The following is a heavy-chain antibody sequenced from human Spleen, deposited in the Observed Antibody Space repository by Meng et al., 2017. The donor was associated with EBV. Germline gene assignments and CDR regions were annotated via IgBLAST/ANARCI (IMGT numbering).Heavy chain of an antibody. V-gene: IGHV4-34*01. CDR3: ARGGKQQLVRRNWFDP. CDR1: GGSFSGYY. J-gene: IGHJ5*02. D-gene: IGHD1-1*01. CDR2: INHSGST. Sequence: QVQRQQWGAGLWEPSETRSLTCAVYGGSFSGYYWNWIRQPPGKGLEWIGEINHSGSTDYNPSLKSRVTISVDTSKNQFSLKLSSVTAADTAVYYCARGGKQQLVRRNWFDPWGQGTLVTVSS.